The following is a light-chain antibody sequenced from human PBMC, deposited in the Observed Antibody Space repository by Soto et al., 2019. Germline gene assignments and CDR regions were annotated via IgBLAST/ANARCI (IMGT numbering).Light chain of an antibody. CDR3: QQYNGYWT. Sequence: DIQMTQSPSTLSASVGDRVTITCRASQSISDSLARYQQKPGKAPKLLIYEASSLKSGVPSRFSGSRSGTEYTLTISSLQPDDFATYYCQQYNGYWTFGQGTKVEIK. CDR2: EAS. CDR1: QSISDS. J-gene: IGKJ1*01. V-gene: IGKV1-5*03.